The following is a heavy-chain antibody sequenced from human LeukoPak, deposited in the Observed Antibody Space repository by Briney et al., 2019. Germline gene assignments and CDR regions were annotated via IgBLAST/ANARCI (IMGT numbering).Heavy chain of an antibody. D-gene: IGHD6-19*01. J-gene: IGHJ6*02. CDR1: GYTFTSYA. V-gene: IGHV1-69*13. CDR3: ANSDGYSSGWYDSYYYYGMDV. Sequence: SVKVSCKASGYTFTSYAMHWVRQAPGQRLEWMGGIIPIFGTANYAQKFQGRVTITADESTSTAYMELSSLRSEDTAVYYCANSDGYSSGWYDSYYYYGMDVWGQGTTVTVSS. CDR2: IIPIFGTA.